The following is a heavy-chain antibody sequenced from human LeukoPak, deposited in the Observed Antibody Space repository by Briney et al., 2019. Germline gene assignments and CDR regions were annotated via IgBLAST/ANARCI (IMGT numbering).Heavy chain of an antibody. J-gene: IGHJ4*02. D-gene: IGHD3-22*01. CDR2: ISAYNGNT. V-gene: IGHV1-18*01. CDR1: GYTFTSYG. CDR3: ARDLFPYYYDSSGYYLDY. Sequence: ASVKVSCKASGYTFTSYGISWVRQAPGQGLEWMGWISAYNGNTNYAQKLQGRVTMTTDTSTSTAYMELRSLRSDDTAVYYCARDLFPYYYDSSGYYLDYWGQGTLVTVSS.